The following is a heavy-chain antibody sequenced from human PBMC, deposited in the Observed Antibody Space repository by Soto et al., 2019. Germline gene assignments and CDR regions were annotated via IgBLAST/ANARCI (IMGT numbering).Heavy chain of an antibody. J-gene: IGHJ6*02. CDR2: INQDGSGK. V-gene: IGHV3-7*01. Sequence: LSLTCAVSGYSISSGYYWGWIRQPPGKGPEWVANINQDGSGKNYVDSVKGRFTISRDNAKNSLYLQMNSLRAEDTAVYYCASLGRHGWGQGTTVTVSS. CDR3: ASLGRHG. CDR1: GYSISSGYY. D-gene: IGHD3-16*01.